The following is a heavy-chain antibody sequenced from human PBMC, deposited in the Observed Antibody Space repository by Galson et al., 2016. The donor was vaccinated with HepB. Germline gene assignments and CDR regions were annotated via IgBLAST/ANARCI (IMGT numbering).Heavy chain of an antibody. CDR2: TDGINK. D-gene: IGHD1-26*01. CDR1: GFPFSNYA. Sequence: SLRLSCAVSGFPFSNYAMHWVRQAPGKGLEWVAVTDGINKYYADSVKGRFTISRDDSKSTLYLQMDSLRAEDTAVYYCATDPIVGAPDYLDYWGQGTLVTVSS. V-gene: IGHV3-30-3*01. J-gene: IGHJ4*02. CDR3: ATDPIVGAPDYLDY.